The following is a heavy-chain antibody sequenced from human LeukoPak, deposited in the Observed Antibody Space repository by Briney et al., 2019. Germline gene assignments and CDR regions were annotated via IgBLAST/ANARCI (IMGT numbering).Heavy chain of an antibody. J-gene: IGHJ4*02. CDR3: ARDNIPGIFGALY. D-gene: IGHD3-3*01. V-gene: IGHV3-74*01. Sequence: GGSLRLSCAASGFTFSSYWMSWVRQAPGKGLVWVSRINTDGSSTSYADSVKGRFTISRDNAKNTLYLQMNSLRAEDTAVYYCARDNIPGIFGALYWGQGTLVTVSS. CDR2: INTDGSST. CDR1: GFTFSSYW.